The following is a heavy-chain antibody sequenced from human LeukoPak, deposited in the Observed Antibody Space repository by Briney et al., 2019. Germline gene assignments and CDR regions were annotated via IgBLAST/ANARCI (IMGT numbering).Heavy chain of an antibody. J-gene: IGHJ4*02. CDR1: GFTFSSYA. V-gene: IGHV3-30-3*02. CDR3: AKSDCGFDGCKLLNY. D-gene: IGHD2-21*01. CDR2: ISYDGSNK. Sequence: GGSLRLSCAASGFTFSSYAMHWVRQAPGKGLEWVAVISYDGSNKYYADSVMGRFTISRDNSKNTLSLQMNSLRAEDTAVYYCAKSDCGFDGCKLLNYWGQGTLVTASS.